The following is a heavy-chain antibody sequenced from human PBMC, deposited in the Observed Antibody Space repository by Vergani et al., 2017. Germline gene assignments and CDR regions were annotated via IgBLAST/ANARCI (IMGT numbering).Heavy chain of an antibody. CDR2: ISSDGGST. Sequence: EVQLVESGGGLVQPGRSLRLSCAASGFTFSTYAMTWVRQAPGKGLEWVSTISSDGGSTYYADSVKGRFTISRDDSKNTVYLQINSLRAEDTAFYYCADLYGDDGFSPFWRQGTLVTVSS. J-gene: IGHJ4*02. CDR3: ADLYGDDGFSPF. V-gene: IGHV3-23*04. D-gene: IGHD2-21*01. CDR1: GFTFSTYA.